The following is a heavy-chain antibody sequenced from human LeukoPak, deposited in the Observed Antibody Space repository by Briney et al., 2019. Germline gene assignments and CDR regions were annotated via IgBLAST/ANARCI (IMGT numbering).Heavy chain of an antibody. D-gene: IGHD7-27*01. V-gene: IGHV4-59*08. CDR3: ATTDYANGGWFDP. J-gene: IGHJ5*02. CDR1: GGSISSYY. CDR2: IYYSGST. Sequence: PSETLSLTCTVSGGSISSYYWSWIRQPPGKGLEWIGYIYYSGSTNYNPSLKSRVTISGDTSKNQFSLKLSSVTAADTAVYYCATTDYANGGWFDPWGQGTLVTVSS.